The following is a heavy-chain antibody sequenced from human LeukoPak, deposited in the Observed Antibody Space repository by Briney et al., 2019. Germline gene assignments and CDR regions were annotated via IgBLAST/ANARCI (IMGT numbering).Heavy chain of an antibody. D-gene: IGHD2-2*01. CDR2: IKFDATVK. J-gene: IGHJ4*02. V-gene: IGHV3-7*01. CDR3: ARDPGSSAFEY. CDR1: GFNLVTSW. Sequence: GGSLRLAFTASGFNLVTSWMSSVRQSPGKGLGFLPTIKFDATVKTYVACVKGQFTISRPNPRNSLYRQLDTLRGEDTALYYCARDPGSSAFEYWGQGAVVSVSS.